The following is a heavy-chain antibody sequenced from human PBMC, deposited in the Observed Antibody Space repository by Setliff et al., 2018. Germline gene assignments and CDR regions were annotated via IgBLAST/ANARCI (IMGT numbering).Heavy chain of an antibody. CDR2: MDPNSGNT. D-gene: IGHD3-22*01. V-gene: IGHV1-8*03. Sequence: GASVKVSCKASGYTFMSYDINWVRQATGQGLEWVGWMDPNSGNTAYGRKFQDRVTITRNTSISTAYMELSSLRSEDTAVYYCARGRASGGYFEVWYSDLWGRGTLVTSPQ. CDR1: GYTFMSYD. J-gene: IGHJ2*01. CDR3: ARGRASGGYFEVWYSDL.